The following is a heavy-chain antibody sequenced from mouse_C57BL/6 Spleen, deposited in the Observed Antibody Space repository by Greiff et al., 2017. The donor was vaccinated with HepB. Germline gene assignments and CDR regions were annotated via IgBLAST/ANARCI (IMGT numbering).Heavy chain of an antibody. Sequence: ESGPGLVKPSQSLSLTCSVTGYSITSGYYWNWILQFPGNKLEWMGYISYDGSNNYNPSLKNRISITRDTSKNQFFLKLNSVTTEDTATYYCARGGTAQATDYWGQGTTLTVSS. CDR1: GYSITSGYY. V-gene: IGHV3-6*01. J-gene: IGHJ2*01. CDR2: ISYDGSN. D-gene: IGHD3-2*02. CDR3: ARGGTAQATDY.